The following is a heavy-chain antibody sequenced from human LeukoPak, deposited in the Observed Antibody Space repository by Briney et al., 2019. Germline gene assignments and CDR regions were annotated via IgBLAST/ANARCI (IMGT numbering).Heavy chain of an antibody. Sequence: RASVKVSCKASGYTFTSYGISWVRQAPGQGLEWMGWISAYNGNTNYAQKLQGRVTMTTDTSTSTAYMELRSLRSDDTAVYYCARDSRSVRIFGVVNYWGQGTLVTVSS. J-gene: IGHJ4*02. CDR1: GYTFTSYG. V-gene: IGHV1-18*01. CDR3: ARDSRSVRIFGVVNY. CDR2: ISAYNGNT. D-gene: IGHD3-3*01.